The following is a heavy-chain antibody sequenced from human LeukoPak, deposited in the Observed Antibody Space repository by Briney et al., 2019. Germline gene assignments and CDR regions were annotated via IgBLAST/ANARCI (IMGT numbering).Heavy chain of an antibody. V-gene: IGHV3-74*01. Sequence: GGSPRLSCAASGFTFSSYWMHWVRQAPGKGLVWVSRINSDGSSTSYADSVKGRFTISRDNAKNTLYLQMNSLRAEDTAVYYCARAMVIGYPGGFDYWGQGTLVTVSS. CDR3: ARAMVIGYPGGFDY. J-gene: IGHJ4*02. CDR1: GFTFSSYW. CDR2: INSDGSST. D-gene: IGHD2-21*01.